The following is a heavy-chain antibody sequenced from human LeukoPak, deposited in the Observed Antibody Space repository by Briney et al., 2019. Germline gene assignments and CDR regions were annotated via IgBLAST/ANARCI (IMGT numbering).Heavy chain of an antibody. J-gene: IGHJ5*02. CDR3: ARLYYYDSSGPFDP. V-gene: IGHV4-39*07. CDR2: INHSGST. Sequence: PSETLSLTCTVSGGSISSSSYYWGWIRQPPGKGLEWIGEINHSGSTNYNPSLKSRVTISVDTSKNQFSLKLSSVTAADTAVYYCARLYYYDSSGPFDPWGQGTLVTVSS. CDR1: GGSISSSSYY. D-gene: IGHD3-22*01.